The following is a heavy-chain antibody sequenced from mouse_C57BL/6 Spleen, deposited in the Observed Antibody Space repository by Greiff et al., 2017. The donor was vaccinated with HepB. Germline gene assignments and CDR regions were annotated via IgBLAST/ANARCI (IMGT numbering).Heavy chain of an antibody. Sequence: EVQVVESGGGLVQPQGSLKLSCAASGFSFNTYAMNWVRQAPGKGLEWVARIRSKSNNYATYYADSVKDRFTISRDDSESMLYLQMNNLKTEDTAMYYCVRLSYYSNYLDYWGQGTTLTVSS. V-gene: IGHV10-1*01. J-gene: IGHJ2*01. CDR3: VRLSYYSNYLDY. CDR1: GFSFNTYA. CDR2: IRSKSNNYAT. D-gene: IGHD2-5*01.